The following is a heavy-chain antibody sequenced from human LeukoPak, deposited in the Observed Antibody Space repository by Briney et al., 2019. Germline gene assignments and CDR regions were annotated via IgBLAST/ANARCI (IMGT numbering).Heavy chain of an antibody. CDR2: INQDGSEK. CDR3: ARDGVAAGVYFDC. V-gene: IGHV3-7*01. CDR1: GFTFSSHW. D-gene: IGHD6-13*01. Sequence: GGSLRLPCAASGFTFSSHWMSWVRQAPGKGLEWVANINQDGSEKYYVDSVKGRFTFSRDNAKNSLYLQMNNLRAEDTAVYYCARDGVAAGVYFDCWGQGTLVTVSS. J-gene: IGHJ4*02.